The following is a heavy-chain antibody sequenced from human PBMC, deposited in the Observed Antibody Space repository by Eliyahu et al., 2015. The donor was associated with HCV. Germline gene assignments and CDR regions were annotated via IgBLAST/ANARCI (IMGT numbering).Heavy chain of an antibody. V-gene: IGHV4-61*01. CDR1: GXXXXSGSYY. D-gene: IGHD3-10*01. Sequence: QVQLQESGPGLVKPSETLSLPCXVSGXXXXSGSYYWXWXRQPPGKGLEWIGYIYYSGSTNYNPSLKSRVTISVDTSKNQFSLKLSSVTAADTAVYYCTTDYGSGSYSGTAAWGQGTLVTVSS. J-gene: IGHJ4*02. CDR3: TTDYGSGSYSGTAA. CDR2: IYYSGST.